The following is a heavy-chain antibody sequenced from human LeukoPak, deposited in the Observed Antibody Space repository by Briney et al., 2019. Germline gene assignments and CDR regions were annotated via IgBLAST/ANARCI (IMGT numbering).Heavy chain of an antibody. V-gene: IGHV3-13*01. CDR3: ASEESRGVYGVDV. CDR1: GFSLSRND. CDR2: ISPAGKT. D-gene: IGHD3-10*01. J-gene: IGHJ6*02. Sequence: PGGSLRPSCAASGFSLSRNDMHWVRQPTGGGLEWVSTISPAGKTYYSGSVKGRFTISRDNAKNSLFLQMNNLRAGDTAVYFCASEESRGVYGVDVWGQGTTVTVSS.